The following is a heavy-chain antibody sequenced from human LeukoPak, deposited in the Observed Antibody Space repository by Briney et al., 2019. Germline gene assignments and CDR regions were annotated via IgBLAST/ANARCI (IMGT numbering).Heavy chain of an antibody. CDR1: GFTFSSYS. J-gene: IGHJ4*02. Sequence: GGSLRLSCAASGFTFSSYSMNWVRQAPGKGLEWVSSISSSSSYIYYADSVKGRFTISRDNAKNSLYLQMNSLRAEDTAVYYCARECRGSYGGNCNFDYWGQGTLVTVSS. CDR2: ISSSSSYI. V-gene: IGHV3-21*04. D-gene: IGHD4-23*01. CDR3: ARECRGSYGGNCNFDY.